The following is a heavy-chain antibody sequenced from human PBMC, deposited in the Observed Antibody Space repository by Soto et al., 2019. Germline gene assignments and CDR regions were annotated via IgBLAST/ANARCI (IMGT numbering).Heavy chain of an antibody. Sequence: EVQLVESGGALVQPGGSLRLSCAASGFTFSRYWMTWVRQAPGEGLEWLANIKEDGSEIHQLGSVEGRFTFSRDNVEKSLYLQMNNLRAEDTALYYCARLVAAGGVDQFDFWGQGTLVTVSS. V-gene: IGHV3-7*05. D-gene: IGHD6-13*01. CDR1: GFTFSRYW. CDR3: ARLVAAGGVDQFDF. J-gene: IGHJ4*02. CDR2: IKEDGSEI.